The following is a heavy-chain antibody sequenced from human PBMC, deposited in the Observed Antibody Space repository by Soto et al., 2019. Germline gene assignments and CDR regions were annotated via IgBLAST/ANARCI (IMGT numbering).Heavy chain of an antibody. V-gene: IGHV3-64D*06. Sequence: PAGSLRLSCSASGFTFSEYSMHWVRQAPGKGLQYVSTISSDGDITYYADSVKGRFTISRDNSKNTLYLQMNSLRPEDTAVYYCVKVSTFYDILTGYYSTNFFDPWGQGTLVTVSS. CDR3: VKVSTFYDILTGYYSTNFFDP. CDR1: GFTFSEYS. D-gene: IGHD3-9*01. CDR2: ISSDGDIT. J-gene: IGHJ5*02.